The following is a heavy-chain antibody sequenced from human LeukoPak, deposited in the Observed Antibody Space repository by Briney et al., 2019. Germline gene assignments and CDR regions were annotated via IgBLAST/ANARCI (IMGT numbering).Heavy chain of an antibody. CDR2: IYYSGST. CDR3: ARVIPEYYYDSSGFDY. D-gene: IGHD3-22*01. Sequence: SETLSLTCTVSGGSISSYYWSWIRQPPGKGLEWIGYIYYSGSTNYNPSLKSRVAISVDTSKNQFSLTLSSVTAADTAVYYCARVIPEYYYDSSGFDYWGQGTLVTVSS. CDR1: GGSISSYY. V-gene: IGHV4-59*01. J-gene: IGHJ4*02.